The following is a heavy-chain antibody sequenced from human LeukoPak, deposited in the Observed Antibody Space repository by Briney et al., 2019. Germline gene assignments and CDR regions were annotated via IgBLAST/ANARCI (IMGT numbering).Heavy chain of an antibody. J-gene: IGHJ5*02. D-gene: IGHD2-15*01. V-gene: IGHV1-18*01. Sequence: GASVKVSCKASGYTFTSYGISWVRQAPGQGLEWMGWISAYNGNTNYAQKLQGRVTMTTDTSTSTAYMELRSLRSDDTAVYYCAREGVYCSGGSRHHGGDRWFDPWGQGTLVTVSS. CDR1: GYTFTSYG. CDR3: AREGVYCSGGSRHHGGDRWFDP. CDR2: ISAYNGNT.